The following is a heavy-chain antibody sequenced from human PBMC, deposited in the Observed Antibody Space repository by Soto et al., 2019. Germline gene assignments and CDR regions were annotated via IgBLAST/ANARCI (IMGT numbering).Heavy chain of an antibody. CDR2: IYYSGST. J-gene: IGHJ4*02. CDR3: ARDYRDSSSGFGY. CDR1: GGSISSGGYY. D-gene: IGHD6-6*01. Sequence: SETLSLTCTVSGGSISSGGYYWSWIRQHPGKGLEWIGYIYYSGSTYYNPSLKSRVTISVDTSKNQFSLKLSSVTAADTAVYYCARDYRDSSSGFGYWGQGTLVTVSS. V-gene: IGHV4-31*03.